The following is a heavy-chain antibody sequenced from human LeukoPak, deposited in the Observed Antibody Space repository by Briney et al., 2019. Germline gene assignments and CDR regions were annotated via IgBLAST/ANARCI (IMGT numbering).Heavy chain of an antibody. CDR1: GGSFSGYY. V-gene: IGHV4-34*01. Sequence: PSETLSLTCAVYGGSFSGYYWSWIRQPPGKGLEWIGEINHSGSTNYNPSLKSRVTISVDTSKNQFSLKLSSVTAADTAVYYCARAHCTATSCHHFDYWGQGALVTASS. D-gene: IGHD2-2*01. CDR2: INHSGST. J-gene: IGHJ4*02. CDR3: ARAHCTATSCHHFDY.